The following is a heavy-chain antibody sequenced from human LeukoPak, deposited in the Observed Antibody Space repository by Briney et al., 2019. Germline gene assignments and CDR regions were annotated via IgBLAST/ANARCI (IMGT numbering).Heavy chain of an antibody. CDR3: AKRARYNSARATDFDS. CDR1: GFTFSSYA. D-gene: IGHD6-19*01. CDR2: ISGSGGST. J-gene: IGHJ4*02. Sequence: GGSLRLSCAASGFTFSSYAMSWVRQAPGKGLEWVSAISGSGGSTYYADSVKGRFTISRDNSKNTLYLQMNNLRAEDTAEYYCAKRARYNSARATDFDSWGQGTQVTVSS. V-gene: IGHV3-23*01.